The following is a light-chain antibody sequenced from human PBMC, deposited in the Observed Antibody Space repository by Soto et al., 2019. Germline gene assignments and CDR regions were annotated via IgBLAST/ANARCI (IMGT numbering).Light chain of an antibody. CDR2: MGF. CDR1: QSLLHSNGNNY. CDR3: MQALQTPRT. Sequence: QSLLHSNGNNYFNWYPQKPGQSPQLLIYMGFKRASGVPDRFSGSRSGTYFTLKISRVEAEDAGVYYCMQALQTPRTFSQGTKVDI. V-gene: IGKV2-28*01. J-gene: IGKJ1*01.